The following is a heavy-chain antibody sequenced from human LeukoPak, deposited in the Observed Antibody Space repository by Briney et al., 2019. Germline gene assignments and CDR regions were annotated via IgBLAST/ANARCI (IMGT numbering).Heavy chain of an antibody. J-gene: IGHJ4*02. Sequence: QPGGSLRLSCAASGFTFSSYAMSWVRQAPGKGLEWVSAISGSGCSTYYADSVKGRFTISRDNSKNTLYLQMNSLRAEDTAVYYCAKRSSSWYMLDYWGQGTLVTVSS. CDR2: ISGSGCST. CDR3: AKRSSSWYMLDY. CDR1: GFTFSSYA. D-gene: IGHD6-13*01. V-gene: IGHV3-23*01.